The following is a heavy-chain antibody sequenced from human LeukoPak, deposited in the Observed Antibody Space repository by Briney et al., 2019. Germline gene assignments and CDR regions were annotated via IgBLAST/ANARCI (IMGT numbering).Heavy chain of an antibody. Sequence: GSLRLSCAASGFTFSSYSMNWVRQAPGKGLEWVSSISSSSSYIYYADSVEGRFTISRDNAKNSLYLQMKSLRAEDTAVYYCARDTAMEYYFDYWGQGTLVTVSS. J-gene: IGHJ4*02. D-gene: IGHD5-18*01. CDR3: ARDTAMEYYFDY. CDR1: GFTFSSYS. CDR2: ISSSSSYI. V-gene: IGHV3-21*01.